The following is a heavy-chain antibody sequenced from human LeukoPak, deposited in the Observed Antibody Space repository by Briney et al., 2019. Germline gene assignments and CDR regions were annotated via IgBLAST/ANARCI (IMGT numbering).Heavy chain of an antibody. CDR1: GYTFTGYY. V-gene: IGHV1-2*02. CDR2: INPNSGGT. CDR3: ARDAKLRGDTLGTNYFDY. D-gene: IGHD7-27*01. J-gene: IGHJ4*02. Sequence: ASVTISCKASGYTFTGYYMHWVRQAPGQGLEWMGWINPNSGGTNYAQKFQGRVTMTRDTSISTAYMELSRLRSDDTAVYYCARDAKLRGDTLGTNYFDYWGQGTLVTVSS.